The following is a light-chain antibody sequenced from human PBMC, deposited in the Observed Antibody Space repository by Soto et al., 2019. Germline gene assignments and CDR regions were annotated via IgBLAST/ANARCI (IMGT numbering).Light chain of an antibody. CDR3: QQYGSSPRT. V-gene: IGKV3-20*01. Sequence: EIVLTQSPGTLSLSPGERATLSCRASQSVSSNYLAWYQQKPGQAPRLLIYGASSGATGIPDRFSGSGSGTDFTLTISRLETEDFAVYYCQQYGSSPRTFGQGTKVEIK. CDR1: QSVSSNY. CDR2: GAS. J-gene: IGKJ1*01.